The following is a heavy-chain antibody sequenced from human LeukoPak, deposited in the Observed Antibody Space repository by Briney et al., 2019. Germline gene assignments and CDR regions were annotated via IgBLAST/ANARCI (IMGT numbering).Heavy chain of an antibody. D-gene: IGHD3-9*01. CDR1: GGSLGGYY. V-gene: IGHV4-34*01. CDR3: ARGPGGYDILTGQIYYFDY. J-gene: IGHJ4*02. CDR2: INHSGST. Sequence: SETLSLTCAVYGGSLGGYYWSWIRQPPGKGLEWIGEINHSGSTNYNPSLKSRVTISVDTSKNQFSLKLSSVTAADTAVYYCARGPGGYDILTGQIYYFDYWGQGTLVTVSS.